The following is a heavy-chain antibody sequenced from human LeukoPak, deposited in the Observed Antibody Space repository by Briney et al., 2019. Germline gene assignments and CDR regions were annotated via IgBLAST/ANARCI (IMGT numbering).Heavy chain of an antibody. CDR1: GGSISSSNW. CDR2: INHSGST. J-gene: IGHJ5*02. V-gene: IGHV4-4*02. D-gene: IGHD2-15*01. CDR3: ARGRIVVAYNWFDP. Sequence: SETLSLTCAVSGGSISSSNWWSWIRQPPGKGLEWIGEINHSGSTNYNPSLKSRVTISVDTSKNQFSLKLSSVTAADTAVYYCARGRIVVAYNWFDPWGQGTLVTVSS.